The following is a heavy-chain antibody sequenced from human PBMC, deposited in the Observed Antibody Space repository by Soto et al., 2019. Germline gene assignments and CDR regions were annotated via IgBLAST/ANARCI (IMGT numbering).Heavy chain of an antibody. Sequence: WGSLRLSCAASGFALTSSRMNWVRQAPGKGLEWVASISGSGKDTFYRNSVKGRFAISRDSAGTSLFLRMDSVKVEDTAVYHCARVHLVAGSAFYCAMDVWGPGTAVTVSS. CDR1: GFALTSSR. CDR2: ISGSGKDT. J-gene: IGHJ6*02. V-gene: IGHV3-21*01. CDR3: ARVHLVAGSAFYCAMDV. D-gene: IGHD6-6*01.